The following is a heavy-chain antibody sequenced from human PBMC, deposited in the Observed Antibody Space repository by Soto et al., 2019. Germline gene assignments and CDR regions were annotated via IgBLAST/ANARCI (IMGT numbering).Heavy chain of an antibody. CDR2: FDPEDGET. Sequence: ASVKVSCKVSGYTLTELSMHWVRQAPGKGLEWMGGFDPEDGETIYAQKFQGRVTMTEDTSTSTAYMELSSLRSEDTAVYYCACLEYSSSVDRGYSYYYMDVWGKGTTVTVSS. V-gene: IGHV1-24*01. CDR1: GYTLTELS. CDR3: ACLEYSSSVDRGYSYYYMDV. J-gene: IGHJ6*03. D-gene: IGHD6-6*01.